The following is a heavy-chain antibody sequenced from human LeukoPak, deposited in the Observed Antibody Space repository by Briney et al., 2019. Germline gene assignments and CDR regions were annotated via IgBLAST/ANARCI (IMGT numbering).Heavy chain of an antibody. CDR3: ARRYCTNGVCYHDRGAFDI. J-gene: IGHJ3*02. D-gene: IGHD2-8*01. CDR1: GGTFSSDI. Sequence: ASVKVSCKTSGGTFSSDIISWVRQAPGQGLEWMGEIIPIFSTTNYAQKFQGRVTITADKSTSTAYMELSSLRSEDTAMYYCARRYCTNGVCYHDRGAFDIWGQGTMVTVSS. CDR2: IIPIFSTT. V-gene: IGHV1-69*06.